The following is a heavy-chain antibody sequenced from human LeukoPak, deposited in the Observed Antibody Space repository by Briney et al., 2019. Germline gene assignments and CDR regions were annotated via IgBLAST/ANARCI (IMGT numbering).Heavy chain of an antibody. V-gene: IGHV3-23*01. Sequence: GGSLRLSCVASGFTFSRYPMSWVRQTPGKGLQWVSAISGSGSSTYYADSVKGRFTISRDYAKNTLYLQMTSLRVEDTAMYYCAKDRSPGWFDPWGQGTLVTVSS. CDR2: ISGSGSST. CDR3: AKDRSPGWFDP. J-gene: IGHJ5*02. CDR1: GFTFSRYP. D-gene: IGHD6-13*01.